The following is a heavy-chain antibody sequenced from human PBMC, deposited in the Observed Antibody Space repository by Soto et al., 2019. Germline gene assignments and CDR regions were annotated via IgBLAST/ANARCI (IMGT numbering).Heavy chain of an antibody. V-gene: IGHV4-61*08. CDR3: ARATGYSSTWYDS. CDR1: GGSISSGGYS. CDR2: MYYSGST. D-gene: IGHD6-13*01. J-gene: IGHJ5*01. Sequence: PSETLSLTCAVSGGSISSGGYSWSWIRQPPGKGLEWLGYMYYSGSTKYNPSLKSRVTISADTSKNQFSLKLFSVTAADTARYYCARATGYSSTWYDSWGQGIQVTVSS.